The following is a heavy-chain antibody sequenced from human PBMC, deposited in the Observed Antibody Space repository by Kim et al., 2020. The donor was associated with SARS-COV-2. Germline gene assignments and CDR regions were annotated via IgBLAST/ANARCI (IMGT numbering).Heavy chain of an antibody. V-gene: IGHV1-69*13. J-gene: IGHJ5*02. CDR3: ASSPFYYDSSGYYKGNWFDP. CDR1: GGTFSSYA. CDR2: IIPIFGTA. Sequence: SVKVSCKASGGTFSSYAISWVRQAPGQGLEWMGGIIPIFGTANYAQKFQGRVTITADESTSTAYMELSSLRSEDTAVYYRASSPFYYDSSGYYKGNWFDPWGQGTLVTVSS. D-gene: IGHD3-22*01.